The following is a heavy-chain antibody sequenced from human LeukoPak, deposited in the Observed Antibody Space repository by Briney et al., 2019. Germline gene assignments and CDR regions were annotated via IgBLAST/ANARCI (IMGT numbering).Heavy chain of an antibody. Sequence: ASVKVSCKASGYTFTSYGISWVRQAPGQGLEWVGWISAYNGNTNYAQKLQGRVTMTTDTSTSTAYMELRSLRSDDTAVYYCAREPTNNYGDYGDPFDYWGQGTLVTVSS. J-gene: IGHJ4*02. CDR3: AREPTNNYGDYGDPFDY. V-gene: IGHV1-18*01. CDR2: ISAYNGNT. D-gene: IGHD4-17*01. CDR1: GYTFTSYG.